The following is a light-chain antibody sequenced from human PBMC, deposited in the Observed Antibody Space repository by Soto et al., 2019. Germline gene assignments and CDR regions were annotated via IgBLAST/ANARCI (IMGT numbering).Light chain of an antibody. CDR1: QSISSY. CDR2: AAS. V-gene: IGKV1-39*01. Sequence: DIQMTQSPSSLSASVGDRVTITCRASQSISSYLNWYQQKPGKAPKLLIYAASSLQSGVPSRFSGSGSGTDFTLTSSNLQADDFATYYCQQSYSTPTFGQGTKLEIK. CDR3: QQSYSTPT. J-gene: IGKJ2*01.